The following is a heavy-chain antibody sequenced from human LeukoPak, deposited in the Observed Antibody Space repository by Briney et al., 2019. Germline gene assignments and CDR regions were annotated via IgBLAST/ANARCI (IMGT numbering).Heavy chain of an antibody. CDR2: IRTSGTNT. D-gene: IGHD1-7*01. CDR3: ARMNYVSSGWGAPFDY. V-gene: IGHV3-48*04. J-gene: IGHJ4*02. Sequence: PGGSLRLSCAASGFTFSSFSMNWVRQAPGKGLGWVSYIRTSGTNTDYTGSVKGRFTISRDNAKNSLYLQMNSLRAEDTAVYYCARMNYVSSGWGAPFDYWGQGTLVTVSS. CDR1: GFTFSSFS.